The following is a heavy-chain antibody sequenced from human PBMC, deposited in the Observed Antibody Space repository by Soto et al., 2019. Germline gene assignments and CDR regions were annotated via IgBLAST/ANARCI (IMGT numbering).Heavy chain of an antibody. Sequence: EVQVLESGGGLVQPGGSLRLSCEVSGFTVSSHAMTWIRQAPGKGPEWVSTVTADGGTYYADIVKGRFAKARDTSENTQYIQMNSLRADDTAAYYCAPHVSCSGGSCQYDAFAIRGQGTMVTVSS. CDR1: GFTVSSHA. CDR3: APHVSCSGGSCQYDAFAI. J-gene: IGHJ3*02. CDR2: VTADGGT. D-gene: IGHD2-15*01. V-gene: IGHV3-23*01.